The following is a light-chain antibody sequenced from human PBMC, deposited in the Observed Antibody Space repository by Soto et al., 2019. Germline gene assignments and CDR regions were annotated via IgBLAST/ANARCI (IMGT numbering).Light chain of an antibody. CDR2: DVS. Sequence: QSALTQPASVSGSPGQSITISCTGISSDIGGYNYVSWYHQHPGKAPKVIIYDVSERHSGVSNRFYGSKSGNTASLTISGLKDEDEDDSSCSSYTTSSTIFGGGTKLTVL. J-gene: IGLJ2*01. V-gene: IGLV2-14*01. CDR3: SSYTTSSTI. CDR1: SSDIGGYNY.